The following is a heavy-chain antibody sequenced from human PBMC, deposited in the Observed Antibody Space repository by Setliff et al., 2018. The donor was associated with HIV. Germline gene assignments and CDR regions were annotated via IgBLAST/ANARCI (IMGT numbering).Heavy chain of an antibody. D-gene: IGHD5-12*01. Sequence: SETLSLTCAVSGASITTSSYFWGWIRQPPGKGLEWIGSISHSGTTYYSPSLNSRVTISADTSKNQFSLKLNSVSAADTALYFCAKRWSLEVATMGASDIWGQGTMVTVS. V-gene: IGHV4-39*01. J-gene: IGHJ3*02. CDR2: ISHSGTT. CDR1: GASITTSSYF. CDR3: AKRWSLEVATMGASDI.